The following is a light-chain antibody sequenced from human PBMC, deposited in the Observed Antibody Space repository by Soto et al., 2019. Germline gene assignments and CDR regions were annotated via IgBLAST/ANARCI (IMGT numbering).Light chain of an antibody. CDR2: DVS. CDR3: SSYSSSSTPHA. V-gene: IGLV2-14*03. J-gene: IGLJ1*01. Sequence: LTQPASVSGSPGQSITISCTGTSSDVGGYNYVSWYQHHPGKAPKLMIYDVSNRPSGVSNRFSGSKSGNTASLTISGLQAEDEADYYCSSYSSSSTPHAFGTGTKVTVL. CDR1: SSDVGGYNY.